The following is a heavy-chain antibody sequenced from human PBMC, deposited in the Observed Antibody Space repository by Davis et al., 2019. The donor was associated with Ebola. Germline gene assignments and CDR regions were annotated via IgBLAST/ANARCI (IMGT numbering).Heavy chain of an antibody. V-gene: IGHV5-10-1*01. D-gene: IGHD5-18*01. Sequence: PGGSLRLSCQGSGYSFSSYWISWVRQMPGKGLEWMGRIDPTDSYTNYSPSFQGHVTISVDKSISTAYLQLSSLKASDTAMYYCARHGVVETTMPDDDWGQGTLVTVSS. CDR1: GYSFSSYW. CDR3: ARHGVVETTMPDDD. CDR2: IDPTDSYT. J-gene: IGHJ4*02.